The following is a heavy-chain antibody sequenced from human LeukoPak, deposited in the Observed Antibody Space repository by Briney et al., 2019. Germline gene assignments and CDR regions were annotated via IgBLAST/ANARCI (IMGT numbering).Heavy chain of an antibody. V-gene: IGHV1-2*02. Sequence: ASVKVSFKASGYTFTDYYMHWVRQAPGQGLEWMGWINPNNGGTTYAQKFQGRVTMTRDTSISTAYMELGRLTSDDTAMYFCLRDLTYGGISSPDCWGQGSLVTVSS. CDR3: LRDLTYGGISSPDC. J-gene: IGHJ4*02. CDR2: INPNNGGT. D-gene: IGHD4/OR15-4a*01. CDR1: GYTFTDYY.